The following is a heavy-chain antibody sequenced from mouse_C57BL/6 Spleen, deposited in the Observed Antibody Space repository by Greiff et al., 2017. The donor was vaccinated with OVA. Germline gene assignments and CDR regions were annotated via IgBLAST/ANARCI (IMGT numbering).Heavy chain of an antibody. J-gene: IGHJ3*01. V-gene: IGHV1-22*01. D-gene: IGHD4-1*01. CDR3: ARALGRGFAY. Sequence: EVQLQESGPELVKPGASVKMSCKASGYTFTDYNMHWVKQSHGKSLEWIGYINPNNGGTSYNQKFKGKATLTVNKSSSTAYMGLRSLTSEDSAVYYCARALGRGFAYWGQGTLVTVSA. CDR2: INPNNGGT. CDR1: GYTFTDYN.